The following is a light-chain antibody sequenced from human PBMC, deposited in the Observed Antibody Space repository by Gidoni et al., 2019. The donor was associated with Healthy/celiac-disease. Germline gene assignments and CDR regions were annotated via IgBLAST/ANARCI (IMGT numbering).Light chain of an antibody. CDR3: QQSYSTFTWT. Sequence: DIQMTHSPSSLSQSVGDRVTITCRASQSISSYLNWYQQKPGKAPKLLIYAASSLQSGVPSRFSGSGSGTDFTLTISSLQPDDFATYYCQQSYSTFTWTFGQGTKVEIK. CDR1: QSISSY. CDR2: AAS. V-gene: IGKV1-39*01. J-gene: IGKJ1*01.